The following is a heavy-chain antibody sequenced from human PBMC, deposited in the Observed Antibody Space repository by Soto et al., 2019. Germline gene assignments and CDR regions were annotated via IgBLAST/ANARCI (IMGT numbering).Heavy chain of an antibody. CDR3: AKDPGPNDYGDYHGDWFDP. Sequence: QVQLVESGGGVVQPGRSLRLSCAASGFTFSSYAMHWVRQAPGKGLEWVAVISYDGSNKYYADSVKGRFTISRDNSKNTLYLQMNSLRAEDTAVYYCAKDPGPNDYGDYHGDWFDPWGQGTLVTVSS. V-gene: IGHV3-30-3*01. J-gene: IGHJ5*02. D-gene: IGHD4-17*01. CDR1: GFTFSSYA. CDR2: ISYDGSNK.